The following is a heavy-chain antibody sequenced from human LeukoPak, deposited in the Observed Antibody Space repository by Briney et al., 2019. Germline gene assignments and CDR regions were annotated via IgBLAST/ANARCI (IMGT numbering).Heavy chain of an antibody. Sequence: SETLSLTCTVSGGSISSSSYYWGWIRQPPGKGLEWIGSIYYSGSTYYNPSLKSRVTISVDTSKNQFSLKLSSVTAADTAVYYCARDRYYYDSSGYYYGGFDYWGQGTLVTVSS. CDR3: ARDRYYYDSSGYYYGGFDY. CDR2: IYYSGST. D-gene: IGHD3-22*01. CDR1: GGSISSSSYY. V-gene: IGHV4-39*07. J-gene: IGHJ4*02.